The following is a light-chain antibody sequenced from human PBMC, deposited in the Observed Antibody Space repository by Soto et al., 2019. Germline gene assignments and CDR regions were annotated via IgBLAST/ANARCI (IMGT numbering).Light chain of an antibody. V-gene: IGLV1-51*01. Sequence: QSALTQPRSVSGSPGQSVTISCTGTSSDVGTYNSVSWYQQRPGKAPKLMIYDDNKRPSGIPDRFSGSKSGTSATLGITGFQTGDEADYYCGSWDSSLSAYVFGTGTKLTVL. CDR3: GSWDSSLSAYV. CDR2: DDN. CDR1: SSDVGTYNS. J-gene: IGLJ1*01.